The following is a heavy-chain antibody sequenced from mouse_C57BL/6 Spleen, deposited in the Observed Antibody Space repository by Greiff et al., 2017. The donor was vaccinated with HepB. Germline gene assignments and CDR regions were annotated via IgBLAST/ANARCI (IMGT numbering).Heavy chain of an antibody. Sequence: LEESGPELVKPGASVKISCKASGYAFSSSWMNWVKQRPGKGLEWIGRIYPGDGDTNYNGKFKGKATLTADKSSSTAYMQLSSLTSEDSAVYFCALITTVVAPFDYWGQGTTLTVSS. J-gene: IGHJ2*01. CDR3: ALITTVVAPFDY. CDR2: IYPGDGDT. CDR1: GYAFSSSW. D-gene: IGHD1-1*01. V-gene: IGHV1-82*01.